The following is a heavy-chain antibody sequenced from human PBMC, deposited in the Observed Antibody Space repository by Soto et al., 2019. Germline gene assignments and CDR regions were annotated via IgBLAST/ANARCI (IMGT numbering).Heavy chain of an antibody. CDR2: IIPIFGTA. CDR1: GGTFSSYA. V-gene: IGHV1-69*13. Sequence: SVKVSCKASGGTFSSYAISWVRQAPGQGLEWMGGIIPIFGTANYAQKFQGRVTITADESTSTAYMELSSLRSEDTAVYYCAREGNYYDSRRGWFDPWGQGTLVTVSS. CDR3: AREGNYYDSRRGWFDP. J-gene: IGHJ5*02. D-gene: IGHD3-22*01.